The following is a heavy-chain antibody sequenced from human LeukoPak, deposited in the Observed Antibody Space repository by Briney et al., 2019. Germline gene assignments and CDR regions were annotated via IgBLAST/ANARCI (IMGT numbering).Heavy chain of an antibody. Sequence: GGSLRLSCAASGFXFSSYYINWVRQAPGKGLEWVSSISRTTNYTYYTDSVKGRFTISRDNAKYSVHLQMNNLRAEDTAVYYCAALWYGEGVYWGQGTLVTVSS. D-gene: IGHD3-10*01. CDR3: AALWYGEGVY. V-gene: IGHV3-21*01. CDR1: GFXFSSYY. J-gene: IGHJ4*02. CDR2: ISRTTNYT.